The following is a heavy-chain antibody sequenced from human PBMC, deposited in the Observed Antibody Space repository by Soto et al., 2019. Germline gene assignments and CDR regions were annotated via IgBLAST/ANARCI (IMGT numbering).Heavy chain of an antibody. D-gene: IGHD1-1*01. V-gene: IGHV4-34*01. Sequence: QVQLQQWGAGLLKPSETLSLTCAVYGGFVTSVSYYWSWIRQPPGKGLEWIGEMSHSGGTHFNSSLKSRVTISVDTSKNQFTLKMSSVTAADTALYYCARVERGTATTVVDAFDIWGPGTMVTVSS. CDR2: MSHSGGT. J-gene: IGHJ3*02. CDR1: GGFVTSVSYY. CDR3: ARVERGTATTVVDAFDI.